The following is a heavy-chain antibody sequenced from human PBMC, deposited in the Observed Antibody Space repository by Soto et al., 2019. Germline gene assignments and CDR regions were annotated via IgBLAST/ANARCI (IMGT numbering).Heavy chain of an antibody. D-gene: IGHD3-16*01. CDR2: INHSGST. V-gene: IGHV4-34*01. CDR1: GGSFSGYY. CDR3: ARGRGYYYGMDV. J-gene: IGHJ6*02. Sequence: SETLSLTCAVYGGSFSGYYWSWIRQPPGKGLEWIGEINHSGSTNYNPSLKSRVTISVDTSKNQFSLKLSSVTAADTAVYYCARGRGYYYGMDVWGQGTTVTVSS.